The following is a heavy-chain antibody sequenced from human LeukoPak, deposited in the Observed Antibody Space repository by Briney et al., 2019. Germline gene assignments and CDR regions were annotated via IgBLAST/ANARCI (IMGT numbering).Heavy chain of an antibody. V-gene: IGHV4-34*01. Sequence: SETLSLTCAVYGGSFSGYYWGWVRQPPGKGLEWIGEINKSGDTDFNPSLKDRVTISLDASKNQFSLKWSSVTAADTAVYYCARGYGSGSYYKYWGQGTLVTVSS. CDR1: GGSFSGYY. CDR3: ARGYGSGSYYKY. CDR2: INKSGDT. J-gene: IGHJ4*02. D-gene: IGHD3-10*01.